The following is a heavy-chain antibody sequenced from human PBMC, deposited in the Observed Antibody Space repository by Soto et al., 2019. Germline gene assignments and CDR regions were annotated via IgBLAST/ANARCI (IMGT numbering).Heavy chain of an antibody. CDR1: GGSISSYY. CDR2: IYYSGST. J-gene: IGHJ4*02. V-gene: IGHV4-59*08. D-gene: IGHD3-9*01. CDR3: ASSYYDILTGYYPFDY. Sequence: SEILSLTCTVSGGSISSYYWSWIRQPPGKGLEWIGYIYYSGSTNYNPSLKSRVTISVDTSKNQFSLKLSSVTAADTAVYYCASSYYDILTGYYPFDYWGQGTLVTVSS.